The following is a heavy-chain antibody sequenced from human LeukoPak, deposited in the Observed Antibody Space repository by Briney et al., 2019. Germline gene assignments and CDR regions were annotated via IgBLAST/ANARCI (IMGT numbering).Heavy chain of an antibody. V-gene: IGHV1-3*01. J-gene: IGHJ6*02. D-gene: IGHD6-13*01. CDR1: GYTFTSYA. CDR3: ARDQARFSNRYYYGMDV. CDR2: INAGNGNT. Sequence: ASVTVSCKASGYTFTSYAMHWVRQAPGQRLEWMGWINAGNGNTKYSQKFQGRVTITRDTSASTAYMELSSLRSEDTAVYYCARDQARFSNRYYYGMDVWGQGTTVTVSS.